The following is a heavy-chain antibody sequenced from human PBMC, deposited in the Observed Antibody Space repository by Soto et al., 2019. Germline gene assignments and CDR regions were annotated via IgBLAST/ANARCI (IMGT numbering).Heavy chain of an antibody. D-gene: IGHD1-26*01. CDR2: INPSNDNT. Sequence: QVQMVQSGAEVKKPGASVKVSCKASNYSFSSFGISWMRQAPGQGLEWMAWINPSNDNTNYAQGLQGRVTLTSYTSTSTAYMELMSLRSDDTAVYYCARDPFDSGRNLQVGYFASWGQGTLVTFSS. CDR3: ARDPFDSGRNLQVGYFAS. CDR1: NYSFSSFG. J-gene: IGHJ4*02. V-gene: IGHV1-18*01.